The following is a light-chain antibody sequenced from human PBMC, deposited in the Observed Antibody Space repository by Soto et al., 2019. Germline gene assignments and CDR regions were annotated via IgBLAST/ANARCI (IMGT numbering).Light chain of an antibody. CDR2: DAS. Sequence: DIQLTQSPSSLSASVGDRVTITCQASQDISNHLNWYQQKPGKAPNLLIYDASDLETGVPSRFSGGGSGTFFSFSINSLQPEDIATYYCQKHDGLPLFAPGTRVEIK. V-gene: IGKV1-33*01. CDR1: QDISNH. J-gene: IGKJ3*01. CDR3: QKHDGLPL.